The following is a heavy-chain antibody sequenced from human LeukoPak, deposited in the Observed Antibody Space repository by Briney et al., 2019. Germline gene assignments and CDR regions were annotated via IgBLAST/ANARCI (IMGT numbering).Heavy chain of an antibody. CDR2: FHYSGSI. D-gene: IGHD4-17*01. V-gene: IGHV4-59*11. CDR3: AREGDYGDAYFDY. CDR1: GGFISNHY. Sequence: PSETLSLTCTVSGGFISNHYWSWIRQPPGKGLEWIGNFHYSGSINYNSALKSRVTISVDTSKNQFSLKLTSVTAADTAVYYCAREGDYGDAYFDYWGQGTLVTVSS. J-gene: IGHJ4*02.